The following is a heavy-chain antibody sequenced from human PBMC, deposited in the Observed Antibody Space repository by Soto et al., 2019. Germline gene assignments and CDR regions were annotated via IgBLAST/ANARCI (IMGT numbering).Heavy chain of an antibody. CDR2: LSGDGVTT. D-gene: IGHD3-10*01. Sequence: SGGSLRLSCAASGFFFSSHSMTWVLQAPGTGLEWVSSLSGDGVTTYYADSVKGRFIISRDNSKNTLYLQMNSLRAEDTALYYCARDGRITVIRGPLPFDSWGQGTMVTAPQ. CDR1: GFFFSSHS. J-gene: IGHJ4*02. V-gene: IGHV3-23*01. CDR3: ARDGRITVIRGPLPFDS.